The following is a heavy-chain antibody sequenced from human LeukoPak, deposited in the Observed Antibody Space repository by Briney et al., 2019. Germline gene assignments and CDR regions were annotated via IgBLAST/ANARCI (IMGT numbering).Heavy chain of an antibody. J-gene: IGHJ4*02. CDR2: IWYDGSNK. CDR1: GFTFSSYG. CDR3: ARGGGMVRGATFDY. Sequence: GGSLRLSCAASGFTFSSYGMHWVRQAPGKGLEWVAVIWYDGSNKYYADSVKGRFTISRDNSKNTLYLQMNSLRAEDTAVYYCARGGGMVRGATFDYWGQGTLVTVSS. D-gene: IGHD3-10*01. V-gene: IGHV3-33*01.